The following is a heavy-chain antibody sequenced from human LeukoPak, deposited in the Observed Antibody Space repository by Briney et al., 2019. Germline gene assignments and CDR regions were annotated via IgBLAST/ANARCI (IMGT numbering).Heavy chain of an antibody. Sequence: GGSLRLSCAASGFTFSSYAMHWVRQAPGKGLEWVAVISYDGSNKYYADSVKGRFTISRDNSKNTLYLQMNSLRAEDTAVYYCARASPPPTPLLWFGESYGMDVWGQGTTVTVSS. CDR2: ISYDGSNK. D-gene: IGHD3-10*01. J-gene: IGHJ6*02. CDR1: GFTFSSYA. CDR3: ARASPPPTPLLWFGESYGMDV. V-gene: IGHV3-30-3*01.